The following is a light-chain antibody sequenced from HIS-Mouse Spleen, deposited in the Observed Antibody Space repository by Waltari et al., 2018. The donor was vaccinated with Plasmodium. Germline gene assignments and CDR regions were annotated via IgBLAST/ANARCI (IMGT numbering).Light chain of an antibody. J-gene: IGLJ3*02. CDR1: SSDVGSYTL. CDR2: EGS. CDR3: CSYAGSSTFVV. Sequence: QSALTQPASVSGSPGQSITISCPGTSSDVGSYTLFSCYQQHPGKAPKLMIYEGSKRPSGVSNRFSGSKSGNTASLTISGLQAEDEADYYCCSYAGSSTFVVFGGGTKLTVL. V-gene: IGLV2-23*03.